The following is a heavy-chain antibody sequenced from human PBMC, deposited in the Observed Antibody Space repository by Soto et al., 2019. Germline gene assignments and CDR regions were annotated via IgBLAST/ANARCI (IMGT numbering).Heavy chain of an antibody. Sequence: GGSLRLSCAASGFTVSSNYMSWVRQAPGKGLEWVSVIYSGGSTYYADSVKGRFTISRHNSKNTLYLQMNSLRAEDTAVYYCASEGGITMVRGAKTRRYMDVWGKGTTVTVSS. J-gene: IGHJ6*03. CDR1: GFTVSSNY. D-gene: IGHD3-10*01. CDR3: ASEGGITMVRGAKTRRYMDV. CDR2: IYSGGST. V-gene: IGHV3-53*04.